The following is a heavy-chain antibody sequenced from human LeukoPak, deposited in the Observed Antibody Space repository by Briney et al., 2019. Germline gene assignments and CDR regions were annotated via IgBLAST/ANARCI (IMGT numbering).Heavy chain of an antibody. Sequence: GGSLRLSCAASGFTFTNYATSWVRQAPGKGLEWVSTISGSGTTTSYADSVKGRFTISRDKSKNALYLQMNSLRVEDAAVYYCAKDLRYTTGWYAFGSWGQGTLVTVS. J-gene: IGHJ4*02. CDR3: AKDLRYTTGWYAFGS. CDR2: ISGSGTTT. D-gene: IGHD6-19*01. CDR1: GFTFTNYA. V-gene: IGHV3-23*01.